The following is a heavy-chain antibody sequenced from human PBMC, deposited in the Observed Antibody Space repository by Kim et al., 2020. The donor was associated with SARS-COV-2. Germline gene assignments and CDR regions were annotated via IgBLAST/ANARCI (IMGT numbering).Heavy chain of an antibody. J-gene: IGHJ6*02. D-gene: IGHD2-15*01. CDR3: AREPRRILNYYYGMDV. CDR1: GFTVSSNY. CDR2: IYSGGST. Sequence: GGSLRLSCAASGFTVSSNYMSWVRQAPGKGLEWVSVIYSGGSTYYADSVKGRFTISRDNSKNTLYLQMNSLRAEDTAVYYCAREPRRILNYYYGMDVWGQGTTVTVSS. V-gene: IGHV3-53*01.